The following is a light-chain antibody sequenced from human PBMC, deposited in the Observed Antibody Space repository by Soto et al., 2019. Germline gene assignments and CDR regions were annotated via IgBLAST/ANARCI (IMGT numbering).Light chain of an antibody. CDR1: GGSIANNY. J-gene: IGLJ3*02. Sequence: NFLLAHPHSLSDSPGKTLTISCTRSGGSIANNYVQWYQQRPGSAPTPVIFQDNERPSGVPDRFSSSIDSSSNSASLTISGLRTEDEADYYCHSYDSSAHWVFGGGTKVTVL. V-gene: IGLV6-57*03. CDR3: HSYDSSAHWV. CDR2: QDN.